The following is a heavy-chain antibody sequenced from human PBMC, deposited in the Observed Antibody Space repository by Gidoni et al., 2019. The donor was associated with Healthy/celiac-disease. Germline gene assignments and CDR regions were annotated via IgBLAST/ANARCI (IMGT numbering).Heavy chain of an antibody. J-gene: IGHJ2*01. CDR3: ARDKYSSGGLTNWYFDL. Sequence: QVQLQQWGAGLLKPSETLSLTCAVYGGSFSGYYWSWIRQPPGKGLEWIGEINHSGSTNYNPSLKSRVTISVDTSKNQFSLKLSSVTAADTAVYYCARDKYSSGGLTNWYFDLWGRGTLVTVSS. V-gene: IGHV4-34*01. D-gene: IGHD6-19*01. CDR2: INHSGST. CDR1: GGSFSGYY.